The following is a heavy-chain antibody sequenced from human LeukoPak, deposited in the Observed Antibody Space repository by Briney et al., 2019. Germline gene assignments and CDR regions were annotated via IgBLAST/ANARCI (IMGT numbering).Heavy chain of an antibody. CDR3: AKDPTPYSSGWYGPDY. D-gene: IGHD6-19*01. CDR1: GFTFSSYG. CDR2: IRYDGSNK. V-gene: IGHV3-30*02. Sequence: GGSLRLSCAASGFTFSSYGMHWVRQAPGKGLEWVAFIRYDGSNKYYADSVKGRLTISRDNSKNTLYLQMNSLRAEDTAVYYCAKDPTPYSSGWYGPDYWGQGTLVTVSS. J-gene: IGHJ4*02.